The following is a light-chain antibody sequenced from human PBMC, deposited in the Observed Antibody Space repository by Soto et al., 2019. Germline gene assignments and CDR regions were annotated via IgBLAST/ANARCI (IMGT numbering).Light chain of an antibody. CDR1: QSIGDS. CDR3: QKNFSSPPIP. Sequence: QTAQFTDSLSASVGDRATITCRASQSIGDSLAWYQQKPGKAPXLLVSDVSSLERGVPSRSSGSGSGTEFTLPISSLEPEDFATYYCQKNFSSPPIPFGQGTRLEI. CDR2: DVS. J-gene: IGKJ5*01. V-gene: IGKV1-5*01.